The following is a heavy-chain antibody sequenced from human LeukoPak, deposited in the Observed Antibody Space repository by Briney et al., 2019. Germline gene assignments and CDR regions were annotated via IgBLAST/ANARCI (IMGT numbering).Heavy chain of an antibody. CDR2: ISAYNGNT. CDR1: GYTFTSYG. J-gene: IGHJ4*02. Sequence: ASVKVSCKASGYTFTSYGISWVRQAPGQGLEWMGWISAYNGNTNYAQKLQGRVTMTRDTSISTAYMELSSLRSDDTAMYYCARELGGDGYADSWGQGTLVTVSS. V-gene: IGHV1-18*01. CDR3: ARELGGDGYADS. D-gene: IGHD2-21*01.